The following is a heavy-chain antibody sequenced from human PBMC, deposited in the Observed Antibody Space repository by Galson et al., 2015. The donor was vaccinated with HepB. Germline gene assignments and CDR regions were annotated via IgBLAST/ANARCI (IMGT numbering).Heavy chain of an antibody. D-gene: IGHD1-26*01. V-gene: IGHV3-21*01. J-gene: IGHJ3*02. CDR3: ARPATPGGSDAFDI. Sequence: SLRLSCAASGFTFSSYSMNWVRQAPGKGLEWVSSISSSSSYIYYADSVKGRFTISRDNAKNSLYLQMNSLRAEDTAVYYCARPATPGGSDAFDIRGQGTMVTVSS. CDR1: GFTFSSYS. CDR2: ISSSSSYI.